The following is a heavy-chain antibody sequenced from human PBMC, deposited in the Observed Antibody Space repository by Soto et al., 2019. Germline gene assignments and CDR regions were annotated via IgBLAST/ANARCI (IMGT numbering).Heavy chain of an antibody. CDR2: ITAYGDST. Sequence: EVQLLESGGGFVQPGGSLRLSCAASGFTFSNYAMSWVRQAPGKGLEWVSAITAYGDSTHYADSVKGRFTISRDSPKNTLYLQMESLRAEDTAVYYCAKDPLRYDSDWYPPPGFDPWGQGTLVTVSS. J-gene: IGHJ5*02. CDR1: GFTFSNYA. D-gene: IGHD6-19*01. V-gene: IGHV3-23*01. CDR3: AKDPLRYDSDWYPPPGFDP.